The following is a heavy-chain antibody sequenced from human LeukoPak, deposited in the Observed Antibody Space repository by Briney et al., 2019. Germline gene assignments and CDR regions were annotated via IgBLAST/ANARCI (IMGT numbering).Heavy chain of an antibody. D-gene: IGHD1-26*01. CDR2: ITYDGSNK. CDR1: GFTFSSYA. Sequence: TGGSLRLSCAASGFTFSSYAMSWVRQAPGKGLEWVAVITYDGSNKYYADSVKGRFTISRDNSRNTLYLQMNSLRAEDTAVYYCARGLLGATTSYFDYWGQGTLVTASS. V-gene: IGHV3-30-3*01. J-gene: IGHJ4*02. CDR3: ARGLLGATTSYFDY.